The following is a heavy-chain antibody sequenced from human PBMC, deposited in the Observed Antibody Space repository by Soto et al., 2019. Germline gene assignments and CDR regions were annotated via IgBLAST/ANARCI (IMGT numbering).Heavy chain of an antibody. CDR1: GYTFSSYG. CDR2: IIPIFGTA. V-gene: IGHV1-69*13. J-gene: IGHJ4*02. Sequence: QVQVVQSAAEVKKPGASVKVSCKASGYTFSSYGFSWVRQAPGQGLEWMGGIIPIFGTANYAQKFQGRVTITADESTSTAYMELSSLRSEDTAVYYCARSTGTAIDYWGQGTLVTVSS. CDR3: ARSTGTAIDY. D-gene: IGHD2-21*02.